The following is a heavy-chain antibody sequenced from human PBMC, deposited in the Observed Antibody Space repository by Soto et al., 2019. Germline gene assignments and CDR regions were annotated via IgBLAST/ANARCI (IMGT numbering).Heavy chain of an antibody. CDR1: GGCISSSSYY. Sequence: PSETLSLTCTVSGGCISSSSYYWGWIRQPPGKGLEWIGSIYYSGSTYYNPSLKSRVTISVDTSKNQFSLKLSSVTAADTAVYYCARGRVMVRGVIGWSQGTLVTVSS. V-gene: IGHV4-39*01. D-gene: IGHD3-10*01. J-gene: IGHJ4*02. CDR3: ARGRVMVRGVIG. CDR2: IYYSGST.